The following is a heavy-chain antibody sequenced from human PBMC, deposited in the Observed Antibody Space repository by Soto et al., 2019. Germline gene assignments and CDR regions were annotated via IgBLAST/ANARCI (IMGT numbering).Heavy chain of an antibody. D-gene: IGHD4-17*01. J-gene: IGHJ6*01. CDR3: ARHPYGDYDVRVV. CDR2: IYPGDSDI. CDR1: GYNFTNYW. Sequence: GESLKISCKGSGYNFTNYWIGWVRPMPGKGLVWMGMIYPGDSDIRYSPFFQGQVTISAGWYSCTDDRHWISLKASATAMYYCARHPYGDYDVRVVWWQGNAVTVSS. V-gene: IGHV5-51*01.